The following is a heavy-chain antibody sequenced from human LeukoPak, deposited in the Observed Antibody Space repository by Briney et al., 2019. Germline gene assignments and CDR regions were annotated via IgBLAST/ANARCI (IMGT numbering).Heavy chain of an antibody. J-gene: IGHJ4*02. D-gene: IGHD2-15*01. CDR1: GFTFGSYA. Sequence: PGGSLSLSWAASGFTFGSYAMHWVRQAPGKGLGWGAVISYDGSNKYYADSVKGRFTISRDNSKNTLYLQMNSLRAEDTAVYYCARDRRDKVVAATFDYWGQGTLVTVSS. V-gene: IGHV3-30-3*01. CDR3: ARDRRDKVVAATFDY. CDR2: ISYDGSNK.